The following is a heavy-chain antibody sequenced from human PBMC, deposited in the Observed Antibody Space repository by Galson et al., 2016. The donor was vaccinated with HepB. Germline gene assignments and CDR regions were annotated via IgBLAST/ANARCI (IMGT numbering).Heavy chain of an antibody. CDR1: GFTFSNYG. CDR3: ARRHEYCPPVGCSVDY. CDR2: VSMDGRRK. V-gene: IGHV3-30*03. D-gene: IGHD2/OR15-2a*01. Sequence: SLRLSCAASGFTFSNYGMHWVRQAPGKGLEWVAAVSMDGRRKFYAASVKGRFTISRDDSNSMLFLQMSSLRADDTAVYYCARRHEYCPPVGCSVDYWGQGTLVSVSS. J-gene: IGHJ4*02.